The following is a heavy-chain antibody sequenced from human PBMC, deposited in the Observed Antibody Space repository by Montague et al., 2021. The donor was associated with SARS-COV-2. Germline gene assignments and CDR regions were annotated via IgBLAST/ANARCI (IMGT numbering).Heavy chain of an antibody. V-gene: IGHV6-1*01. J-gene: IGHJ4*02. Sequence: SAISGDSVSSNIATWNWIRQSPSRGLEWLGRTYYRSKWYNDYAESVKSRITIDPDTSKHQFSLHLNSVTPEDTAVYYCARRPVGSKYYFDFWGQGTLVTVSA. CDR2: TYYRSKWYN. CDR3: ARRPVGSKYYFDF. D-gene: IGHD4-11*01. CDR1: GDSVSSNIAT.